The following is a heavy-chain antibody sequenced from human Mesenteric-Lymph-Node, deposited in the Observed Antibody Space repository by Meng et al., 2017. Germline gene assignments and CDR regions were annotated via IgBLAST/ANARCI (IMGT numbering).Heavy chain of an antibody. D-gene: IGHD5-24*01. CDR3: ATQESRDGHNPY. J-gene: IGHJ4*02. CDR2: MYHSGTT. Sequence: QGQLQESCPGLVKPSQTLALTCSVSGGSISSSYWWTWVRQSPGKGLEWIGEMYHSGTTNYNPSLKSRVTISMGKSNNQLSLKLNSVTAADTAVYYCATQESRDGHNPYWGQGTLVTVSS. V-gene: IGHV4-4*02. CDR1: GGSISSSYW.